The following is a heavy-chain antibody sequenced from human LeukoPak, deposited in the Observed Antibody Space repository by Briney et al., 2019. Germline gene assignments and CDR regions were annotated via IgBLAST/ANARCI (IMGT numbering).Heavy chain of an antibody. Sequence: GESLQISCKGSGYRFTSYWIGWVRQMPGKGLEWMGIIYPGDSDTRYSPSFQGQVTISADKSISTAYLQWSSLKASDTAMYYCARWIPHNWFDPWGQGTLVSVSS. CDR2: IYPGDSDT. J-gene: IGHJ5*02. CDR1: GYRFTSYW. V-gene: IGHV5-51*01. CDR3: ARWIPHNWFDP. D-gene: IGHD5-18*01.